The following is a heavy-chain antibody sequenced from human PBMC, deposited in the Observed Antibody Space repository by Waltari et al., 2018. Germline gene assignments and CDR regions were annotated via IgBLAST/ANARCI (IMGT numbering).Heavy chain of an antibody. D-gene: IGHD2-21*01. CDR2: IYHSGST. CDR1: GYSISSGHY. Sequence: QVQLQESGPGLVKPSETLSLTCTVSGYSISSGHYWGWIRQPPGKGLEWIGTIYHSGSTYYNPSLKSRVTLSIDTSKNQFSLKLSSVTAADTAVYYCARDWNGGCGGVCSNFDYWGQGTLVTVSS. J-gene: IGHJ4*02. V-gene: IGHV4-38-2*02. CDR3: ARDWNGGCGGVCSNFDY.